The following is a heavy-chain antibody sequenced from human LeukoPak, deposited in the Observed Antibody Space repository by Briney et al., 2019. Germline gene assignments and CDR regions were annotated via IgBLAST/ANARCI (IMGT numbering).Heavy chain of an antibody. CDR1: GYTFTSYG. Sequence: ASVTASCTASGYTFTSYGISWVRQAPGQGLEWMGWISAYNGNTNYAQKLQGRVTMTTDTSTSTAYMELRSLRSDDTAVYCCARRATVTTRYWFDPWGQGTLVTVSS. J-gene: IGHJ5*02. CDR3: ARRATVTTRYWFDP. D-gene: IGHD4-17*01. CDR2: ISAYNGNT. V-gene: IGHV1-18*01.